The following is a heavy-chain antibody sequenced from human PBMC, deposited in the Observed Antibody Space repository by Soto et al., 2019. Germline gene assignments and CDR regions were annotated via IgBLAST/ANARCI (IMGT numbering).Heavy chain of an antibody. J-gene: IGHJ6*02. D-gene: IGHD2-2*01. CDR1: GGTFGSSA. V-gene: IGHV1-69*01. CDR3: ARSQGSSTSLEIYYYYYYGMDV. Sequence: QVQLVQSGAEVKKPGSSVKVSCKASGGTFGSSAISWVRQTPGQGLECMGGIIPIPGTANYAQKFEGRVTIAADESTSTAYMELSSLRSEDTAVYYCARSQGSSTSLEIYYYYYYGMDVWGQGTTVTVSS. CDR2: IIPIPGTA.